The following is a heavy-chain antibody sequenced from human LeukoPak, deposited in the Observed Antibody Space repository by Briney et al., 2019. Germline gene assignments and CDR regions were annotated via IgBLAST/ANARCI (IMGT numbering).Heavy chain of an antibody. V-gene: IGHV4-4*07. CDR2: IYTSGST. J-gene: IGHJ4*02. CDR1: GYSISSGYY. Sequence: SSETLSLTCAVSGYSISSGYYWSWIRQPAGKGLEWIGRIYTSGSTNYNPSLKSRVTMSVDTSKNQFSLKLSSVTAADTAVYYCARGDFWSDVWGQGTLVTVSS. D-gene: IGHD3-3*01. CDR3: ARGDFWSDV.